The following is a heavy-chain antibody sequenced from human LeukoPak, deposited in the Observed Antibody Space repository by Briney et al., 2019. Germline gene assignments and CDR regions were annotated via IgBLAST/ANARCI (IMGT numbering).Heavy chain of an antibody. CDR2: AYPGDSGT. J-gene: IGHJ4*02. V-gene: IGHV5-51*01. CDR3: ARFGGSYWAGGYFDY. D-gene: IGHD1-26*01. Sequence: GESLKISCKISGYILTRNWIGWVRQVPGKGLEWMGLAYPGDSGTKYSPSFQGQVTFSVDKSISTAYLQWSSLKTSDTAMYYCARFGGSYWAGGYFDYWGQGTLVTVSS. CDR1: GYILTRNW.